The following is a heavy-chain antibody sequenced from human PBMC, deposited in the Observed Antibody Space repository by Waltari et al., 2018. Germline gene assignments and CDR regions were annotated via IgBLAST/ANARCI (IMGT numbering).Heavy chain of an antibody. CDR2: IRGYDGDT. CDR1: GYTFSNYG. CDR3: ARLYDASAYYNTYLDP. V-gene: IGHV1-18*01. J-gene: IGHJ5*02. Sequence: QVQSVQSGAEVRTPGAPVKVSCKASGYTFSNYGLAWVRQAPGQGLEWMGWIRGYDGDTKYAREFEGRLTVTTDTSTNTAHMELRSLRSDDTAVYYCARLYDASAYYNTYLDPWGQGALVTVSS. D-gene: IGHD3-22*01.